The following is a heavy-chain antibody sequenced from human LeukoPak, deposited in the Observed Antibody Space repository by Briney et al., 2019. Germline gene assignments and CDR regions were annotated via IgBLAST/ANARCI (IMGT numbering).Heavy chain of an antibody. D-gene: IGHD6-19*01. CDR2: IYHSGST. J-gene: IGHJ4*02. CDR1: GGPISSSNW. CDR3: ARKSDWYVGDF. V-gene: IGHV4-4*02. Sequence: PSETLSLTCAVSGGPISSSNWWSWVRQPPGKGLEWIGEIYHSGSTNYYPSLKSRVTILLDKSKNQFSLKLSSVTAADTAVYYCARKSDWYVGDFWGQGTLVTVSS.